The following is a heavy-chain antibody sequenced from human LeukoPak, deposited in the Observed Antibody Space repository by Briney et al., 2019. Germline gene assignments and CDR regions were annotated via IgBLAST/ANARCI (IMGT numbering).Heavy chain of an antibody. D-gene: IGHD6-6*01. CDR3: AKVTTYSCSSGPNNNNDY. CDR2: ISGGGGST. Sequence: PGGSLRLSCAVSGFTFSTYAMSWVRQAPGKGLEWVSAISGGGGSTYYADSVNGRFTISRDNSKNTLSLQMNSLRAEDTAVYYCAKVTTYSCSSGPNNNNDYWGQGTLVTVSS. J-gene: IGHJ4*02. V-gene: IGHV3-23*01. CDR1: GFTFSTYA.